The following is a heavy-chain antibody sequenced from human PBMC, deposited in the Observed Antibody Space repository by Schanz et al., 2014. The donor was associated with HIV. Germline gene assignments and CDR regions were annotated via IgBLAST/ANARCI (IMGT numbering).Heavy chain of an antibody. D-gene: IGHD3-16*01. CDR1: EFPFSHNA. CDR2: ITDSGDKT. J-gene: IGHJ3*02. Sequence: EALLLESGGGLVQPGGSLRLSCRGSEFPFSHNAMTWVRQALGKGLQWVSSITDSGDKTDYTDSVKGRFTISRDNSRNTLFLQMDSLRVDDTAVYYCAQMGAFAAFDIWGHGTVVTVSS. V-gene: IGHV3-23*01. CDR3: AQMGAFAAFDI.